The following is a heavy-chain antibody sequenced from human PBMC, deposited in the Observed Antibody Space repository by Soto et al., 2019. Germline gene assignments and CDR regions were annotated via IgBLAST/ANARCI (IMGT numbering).Heavy chain of an antibody. V-gene: IGHV3-74*01. J-gene: IGHJ4*02. CDR3: KRDQSYSSDV. CDR1: GFDFTNSW. Sequence: EVQLVESGGGLVQPGGSLRLSCAASGFDFTNSWMHWVRQAPGKGLVWVSHVNSDGSITTYADSVKGRFTISRDNAKNTVYLHMNNLRVDHTAVYYCKRDQSYSSDVWGQGTLVTVSS. CDR2: VNSDGSIT. D-gene: IGHD4-4*01.